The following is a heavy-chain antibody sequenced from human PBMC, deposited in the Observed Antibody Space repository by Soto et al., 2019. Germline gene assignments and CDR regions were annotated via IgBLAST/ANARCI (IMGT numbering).Heavy chain of an antibody. J-gene: IGHJ4*02. CDR2: IYYAGST. D-gene: IGHD2-15*01. V-gene: IGHV4-39*02. CDR1: GGSINSNNYY. CDR3: AKVVVAATRHTDFDS. Sequence: PSETLSLTCTVSGGSINSNNYYWAWIRQPPGKGLAWIASIYYAGSTYYNPSRKSRGSISVDTSTNHFCLKLSSATAADTALYYCAKVVVAATRHTDFDSWGQGTLVTVSS.